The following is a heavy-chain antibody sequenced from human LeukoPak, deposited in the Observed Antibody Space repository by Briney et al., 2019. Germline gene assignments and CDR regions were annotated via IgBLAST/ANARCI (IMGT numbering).Heavy chain of an antibody. CDR3: ARDSRVTMVRGPPLLEAFDI. J-gene: IGHJ3*02. Sequence: ASVKVSCKASGYTLTSYGISWVRQAPGQGLEWMGWTSAYNGNTNYAQKLQGRVTMTTDTSTSTAYMELRSLRSDDTAVYYCARDSRVTMVRGPPLLEAFDIWGQGTMVTVSS. CDR1: GYTLTSYG. D-gene: IGHD3-10*01. CDR2: TSAYNGNT. V-gene: IGHV1-18*04.